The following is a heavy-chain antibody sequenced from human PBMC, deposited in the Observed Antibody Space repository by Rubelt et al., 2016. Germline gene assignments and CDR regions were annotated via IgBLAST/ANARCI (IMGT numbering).Heavy chain of an antibody. J-gene: IGHJ4*02. V-gene: IGHV4-59*12. Sequence: QVQLQESGPGLVKPSETLSLTCTVSGGSMSSYYWGWIRQSPGKGLEWIGYIYYSGSTNYNPSLKSRVTISLDTSKNQLSLKRGPGTAADTAVYYCARSPRGSPFEYVDYWGQGTLVTVSS. CDR1: GGSMSSYY. CDR3: ARSPRGSPFEYVDY. CDR2: IYYSGST. D-gene: IGHD3-10*01.